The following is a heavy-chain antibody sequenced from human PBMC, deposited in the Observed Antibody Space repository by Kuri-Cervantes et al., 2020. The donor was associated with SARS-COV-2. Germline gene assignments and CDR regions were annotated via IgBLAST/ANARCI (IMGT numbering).Heavy chain of an antibody. CDR1: GFTFSSYA. Sequence: GESLKISCAASGFTFSSYAMSWVRQAPGKGLEWVSAISGSGGSTYYADSVKGRFTISRDNSKNTLYLQMNSLRAEDTAVYYCARGGEDAVQETRNWFEPWGQGTRVTVSS. D-gene: IGHD3-10*01. V-gene: IGHV3-23*01. CDR2: ISGSGGST. CDR3: ARGGEDAVQETRNWFEP. J-gene: IGHJ5*02.